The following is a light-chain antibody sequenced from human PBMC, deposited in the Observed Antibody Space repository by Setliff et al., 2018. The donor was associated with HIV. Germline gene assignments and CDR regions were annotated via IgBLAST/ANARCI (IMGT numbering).Light chain of an antibody. CDR3: QQYGTSPPT. CDR2: HAS. Sequence: EIVLTQSPGTLSLSPGERATLSCRASQTVSSDSLAWYQQKRGQPPRLLIYHASGRATGIPDRFSGSGSGTDFTLTINRLEPEDFAVYYCQQYGTSPPTFGPGTKMDIK. J-gene: IGKJ3*01. V-gene: IGKV3-20*01. CDR1: QTVSSDS.